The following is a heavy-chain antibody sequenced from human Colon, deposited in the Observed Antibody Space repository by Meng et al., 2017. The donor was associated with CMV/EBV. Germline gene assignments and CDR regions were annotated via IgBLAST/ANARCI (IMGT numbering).Heavy chain of an antibody. Sequence: ASVKVSCKASGYTFTSYYMHWVRQAPGQGLEWMAIINPSGDNTDYAPKFQGRVTMTRGTSTATVYMELSGLTSEDTAIYYCARSPYSRSSYDYWGQGTLVTVSS. J-gene: IGHJ4*02. CDR3: ARSPYSRSSYDY. D-gene: IGHD6-6*01. CDR2: INPSGDNT. V-gene: IGHV1-46*01. CDR1: GYTFTSYY.